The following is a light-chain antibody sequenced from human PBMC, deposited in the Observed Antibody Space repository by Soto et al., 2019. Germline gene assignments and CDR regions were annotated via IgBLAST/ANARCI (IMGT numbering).Light chain of an antibody. J-gene: IGKJ5*01. V-gene: IGKV1-39*01. Sequence: DIQMTQSPSSLSASVGDRVTIRCRASQSVRTYLNWYQQKPGRAPMLLIYAASSLPSAVPPRFTGAGSETDFTLTISSLQPEDFGTYYCQQTYSTPTTFGQGTRLEIK. CDR1: QSVRTY. CDR3: QQTYSTPTT. CDR2: AAS.